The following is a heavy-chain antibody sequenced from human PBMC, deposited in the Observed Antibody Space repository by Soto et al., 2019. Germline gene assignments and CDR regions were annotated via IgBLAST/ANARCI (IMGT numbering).Heavy chain of an antibody. CDR1: GGSISSYY. D-gene: IGHD3-3*01. Sequence: SETLSLTCTVSGGSISSYYWSWIRQPPGKGLEWIGYIYYSGSTNYNPSLKSRVTISVDTSKNQFSLELSSVTAADTAVYYCARGGYYDFWSGYYAPPYNWFDPWGQGTLVTVSS. CDR2: IYYSGST. J-gene: IGHJ5*02. V-gene: IGHV4-59*01. CDR3: ARGGYYDFWSGYYAPPYNWFDP.